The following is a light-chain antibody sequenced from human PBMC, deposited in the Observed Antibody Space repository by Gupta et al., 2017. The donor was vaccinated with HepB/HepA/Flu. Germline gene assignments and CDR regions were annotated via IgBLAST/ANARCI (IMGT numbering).Light chain of an antibody. Sequence: QSVLTQPPSVSAAPGQKVTISCSGSSSNIGNNYVSWYQQLPGTAPKLLIYENNKRPSGIPDRFAGSKSGTSATRGITGLQTGDEAEYYCGTWDSSLSAGVFGGGTKLTV. CDR3: GTWDSSLSAGV. CDR2: ENN. J-gene: IGLJ2*01. V-gene: IGLV1-51*02. CDR1: SSNIGNNY.